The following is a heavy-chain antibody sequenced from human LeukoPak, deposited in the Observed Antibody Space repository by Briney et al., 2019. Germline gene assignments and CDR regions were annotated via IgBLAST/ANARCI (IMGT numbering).Heavy chain of an antibody. J-gene: IGHJ6*02. Sequence: SETLSLTCTVSGGSISSYYWSWIRQPPGKGLGWMGYIYYSGSTNYNPSLKSRVTISVDTSKNQFSLKLSSVTAADTAVYYCARHENSSSWYPGYYYGMDVWGQGTTVTVSS. V-gene: IGHV4-59*08. CDR1: GGSISSYY. CDR2: IYYSGST. D-gene: IGHD6-13*01. CDR3: ARHENSSSWYPGYYYGMDV.